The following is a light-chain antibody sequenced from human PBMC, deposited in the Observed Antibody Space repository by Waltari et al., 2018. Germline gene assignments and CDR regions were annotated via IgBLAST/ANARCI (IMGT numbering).Light chain of an antibody. Sequence: QSALTQPASVSGSPGQSITISCTGTSSDVGTYKFVSWYHQHPGKVPKLFIYDATDRPSGVSLRFSGSKSGNTASLTISGLQAEDEGDYYCNSYTTSGTVVFGGGTKLTVL. CDR1: SSDVGTYKF. J-gene: IGLJ2*01. CDR3: NSYTTSGTVV. CDR2: DAT. V-gene: IGLV2-14*03.